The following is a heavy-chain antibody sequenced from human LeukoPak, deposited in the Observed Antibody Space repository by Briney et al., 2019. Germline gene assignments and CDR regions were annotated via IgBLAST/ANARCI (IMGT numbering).Heavy chain of an antibody. CDR1: GFTFSRYW. CDR2: IKQDGSEK. J-gene: IGHJ4*02. Sequence: GGSLRLSCAASGFTFSRYWMSWVHQAPGRGLEGVANIKQDGSEKYHVDSVKGRFTISRDNAKNSVYLQMNSRRADDTAVYFCARTDPGNGGYFDYWGQGALVTVSS. CDR3: ARTDPGNGGYFDY. D-gene: IGHD2-15*01. V-gene: IGHV3-7*01.